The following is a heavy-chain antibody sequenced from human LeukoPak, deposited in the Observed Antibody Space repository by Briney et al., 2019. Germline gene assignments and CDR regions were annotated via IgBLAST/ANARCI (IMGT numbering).Heavy chain of an antibody. CDR3: ARRAADDAFDI. Sequence: SETLSLTCTVSGGFVNSYYWSWIRQPPGKGLEWIGYIYYSGSTNYNPSLTSRVTISVDRNKNQFSLKLSSVTAADTAMYYCARRAADDAFDIWGQGTMVTVSS. V-gene: IGHV4-59*08. CDR1: GGFVNSYY. J-gene: IGHJ3*02. CDR2: IYYSGST.